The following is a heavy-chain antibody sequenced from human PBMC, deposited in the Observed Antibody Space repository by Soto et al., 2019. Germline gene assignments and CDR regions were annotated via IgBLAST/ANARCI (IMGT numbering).Heavy chain of an antibody. Sequence: GGSLRLSCAASGFTFSDYDMHLVRQAPGKRLEWVAVLWRDGSKVYYADSVKGRFTLSRDNSKNTLYLEMNSLRVGDTAVYYCARDGTGWTGGDHWGQGTLVTVSS. J-gene: IGHJ4*02. D-gene: IGHD6-19*01. CDR1: GFTFSDYD. CDR3: ARDGTGWTGGDH. V-gene: IGHV3-33*01. CDR2: LWRDGSKV.